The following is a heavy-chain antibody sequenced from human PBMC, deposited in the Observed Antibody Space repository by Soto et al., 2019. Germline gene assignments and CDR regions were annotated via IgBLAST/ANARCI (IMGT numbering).Heavy chain of an antibody. CDR2: ISAYNGNT. D-gene: IGHD1-1*01. V-gene: IGHV1-18*01. J-gene: IGHJ5*02. CDR3: ARDRAAWKWFEP. Sequence: ASVKVSCKASGYTFTSYGSSCVRQAPGQGLEWIGWISAYNGNTNYAQKLQGRVTMTTDTSTSTAYMELRSLRSDDTAVYYCARDRAAWKWFEPWGQGTLVPVCS. CDR1: GYTFTSYG.